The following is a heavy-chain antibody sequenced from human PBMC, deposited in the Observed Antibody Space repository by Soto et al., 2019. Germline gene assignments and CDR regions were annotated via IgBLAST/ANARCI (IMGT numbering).Heavy chain of an antibody. V-gene: IGHV3-33*01. Sequence: QVQLVESGGGVVQPGRSLRLSCAASGFTFSSFGMHWVRQAPGKGLEWVALIWYDGSNKYYADSVKGRFTISRDKSKNTLYLQMDSLRAEDTAMYYCARVDSSSTAATGFGYWGQGALVTVSS. D-gene: IGHD6-25*01. J-gene: IGHJ4*02. CDR2: IWYDGSNK. CDR1: GFTFSSFG. CDR3: ARVDSSSTAATGFGY.